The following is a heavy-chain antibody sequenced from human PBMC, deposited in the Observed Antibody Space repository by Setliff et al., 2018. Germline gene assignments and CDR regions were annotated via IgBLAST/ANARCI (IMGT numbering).Heavy chain of an antibody. CDR2: INQGGGAQ. Sequence: GGSLRLSCAASGFTFSSFWMSWVRQTPGKGLEWVANINQGGGAQFYVDSVQGQFTVSRDNAKNTLYLQMNSLRAEDTAVYYCARHLPRGVQVFGVAPRFGYWGQGTLVTVSS. CDR3: ARHLPRGVQVFGVAPRFGY. J-gene: IGHJ4*02. D-gene: IGHD3-3*01. CDR1: GFTFSSFW. V-gene: IGHV3-7*01.